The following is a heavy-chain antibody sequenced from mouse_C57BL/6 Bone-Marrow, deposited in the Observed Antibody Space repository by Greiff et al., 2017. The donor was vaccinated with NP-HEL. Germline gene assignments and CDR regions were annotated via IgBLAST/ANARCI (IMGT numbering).Heavy chain of an antibody. J-gene: IGHJ4*01. V-gene: IGHV5-12*01. CDR2: ISNGGGST. CDR1: GFTFSDYY. Sequence: EVKLMESGGGLVQPGGSLKLSCAASGFTFSDYYMYWVRQTPEKRLEWVAYISNGGGSTYYPDTVKGRFTISRDNAKNTLYLQMSRLKSEDTAMYYCARPKGKDYAMDYWGQRTSVTVSS. CDR3: ARPKGKDYAMDY.